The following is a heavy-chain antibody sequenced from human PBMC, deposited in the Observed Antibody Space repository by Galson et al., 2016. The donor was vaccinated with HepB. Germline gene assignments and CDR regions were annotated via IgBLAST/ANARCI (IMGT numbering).Heavy chain of an antibody. D-gene: IGHD1-1*01. CDR2: VSGSAVST. Sequence: SLRLSCAASGFTFSTYAMAWVRQAPGKGLEWVSGVSGSAVSTSYADSVRGRFTISRDNSKNTLYLQMNSLTAEDTAVYYCAKGVYNWNDEGVDYWGQGTLVTVSS. J-gene: IGHJ4*02. V-gene: IGHV3-23*01. CDR1: GFTFSTYA. CDR3: AKGVYNWNDEGVDY.